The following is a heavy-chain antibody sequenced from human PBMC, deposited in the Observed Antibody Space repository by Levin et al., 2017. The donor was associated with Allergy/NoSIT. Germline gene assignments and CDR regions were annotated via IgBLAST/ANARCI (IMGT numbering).Heavy chain of an antibody. CDR3: ARSLPPGYSYSDAFDI. Sequence: ASVKVSCKASGGTFSSYAISWVRQAPGQGLEWMGRIIPILGIANYAQKFQGRVTITADKSTSTAYMELSSLRSEDTAVYYCARSLPPGYSYSDAFDIWGQGTMVTVSS. CDR1: GGTFSSYA. V-gene: IGHV1-69*04. J-gene: IGHJ3*02. CDR2: IIPILGIA. D-gene: IGHD5-18*01.